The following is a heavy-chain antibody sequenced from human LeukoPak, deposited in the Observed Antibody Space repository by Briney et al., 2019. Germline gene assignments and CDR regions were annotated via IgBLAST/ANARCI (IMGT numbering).Heavy chain of an antibody. Sequence: SVKVSCKASGGTFSSYAISWVRQAPGQGLEWMGGTIPIFGTANYAQKFQGRVTITTDESTSTAYMELSSLRSEDTAVYYCRLEGCTNGVCYDNHDAFDIWGQGTMVTVSS. CDR3: RLEGCTNGVCYDNHDAFDI. CDR1: GGTFSSYA. V-gene: IGHV1-69*05. D-gene: IGHD2-8*01. CDR2: TIPIFGTA. J-gene: IGHJ3*02.